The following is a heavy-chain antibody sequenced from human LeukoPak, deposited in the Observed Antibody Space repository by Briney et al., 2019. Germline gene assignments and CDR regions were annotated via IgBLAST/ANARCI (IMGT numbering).Heavy chain of an antibody. CDR1: GFTFSSYS. CDR3: ATLGYDILTGYYNSFDY. V-gene: IGHV3-23*01. D-gene: IGHD3-9*01. J-gene: IGHJ4*02. Sequence: GGSLRLSCAASGFTFSSYSMLWVRPAPGKGLAWVSAISGSGGSTYYADSVKGRVTISRDNSKNTLYLQMNSLRAEDTAVYYCATLGYDILTGYYNSFDYWGQGTLVTVSS. CDR2: ISGSGGST.